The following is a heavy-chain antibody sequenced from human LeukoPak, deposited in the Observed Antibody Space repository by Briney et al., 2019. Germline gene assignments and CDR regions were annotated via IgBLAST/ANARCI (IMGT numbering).Heavy chain of an antibody. V-gene: IGHV3-23*01. J-gene: IGHJ4*02. CDR3: ATYRQVLLPFES. CDR1: GFTFSSSA. CDR2: INGGGGST. Sequence: GGSLRLSCAASGFTFSSSAMNWVRQAPGKGLEWISAINGGGGSTYYADSVKGRFTVSRDNSKNTLYLQMNSLRAEDTAIYYCATYRQVLLPFESWGQGTLVTVSS. D-gene: IGHD2-8*02.